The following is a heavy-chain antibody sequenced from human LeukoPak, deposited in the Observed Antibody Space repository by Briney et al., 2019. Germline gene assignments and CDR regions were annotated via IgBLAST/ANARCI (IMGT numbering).Heavy chain of an antibody. CDR3: VRDNAAADGALDY. CDR2: IWYDGSHR. Sequence: GSLRLSCVASGFTFSSHGMHWVRQAPGKGLEWVAVIWYDGSHRYYPDSVKGRFTISRDNSKNTLFLQMDSLRVDETAVYYCVRDNAAADGALDYWGQGSLVTVSS. V-gene: IGHV3-33*01. CDR1: GFTFSSHG. D-gene: IGHD5-24*01. J-gene: IGHJ4*02.